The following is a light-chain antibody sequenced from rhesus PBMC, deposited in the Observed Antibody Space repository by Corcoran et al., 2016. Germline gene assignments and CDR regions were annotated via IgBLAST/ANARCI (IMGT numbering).Light chain of an antibody. CDR2: AAS. CDR1: QGINKE. CDR3: LQDYTTPYS. V-gene: IGKV1-94*01. Sequence: DIQMTQSPSSLSASVGDRVTVTCRAMQGINKELSWYQQKPGKAPKLLIYAASILQMGVSSRFSGNGSGTDYTLPISSLQPEDVATYYYLQDYTTPYSFGQGTKVEIK. J-gene: IGKJ2*01.